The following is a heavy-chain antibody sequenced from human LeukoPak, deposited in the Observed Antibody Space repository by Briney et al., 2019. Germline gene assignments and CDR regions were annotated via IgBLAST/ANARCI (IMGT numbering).Heavy chain of an antibody. Sequence: GGSLRLSCAASGFTFSSYGMHWVRQAPGKGLEWVAVISYDGSNKYYADSVKGRFTISRDNSKNTLYLQMNSLRAEDTAVYYCAREVSDYYGSGSYYNPRGYYYYYGMDVWGQGTTVTVSS. CDR1: GFTFSSYG. V-gene: IGHV3-30*03. CDR2: ISYDGSNK. D-gene: IGHD3-10*01. CDR3: AREVSDYYGSGSYYNPRGYYYYYGMDV. J-gene: IGHJ6*02.